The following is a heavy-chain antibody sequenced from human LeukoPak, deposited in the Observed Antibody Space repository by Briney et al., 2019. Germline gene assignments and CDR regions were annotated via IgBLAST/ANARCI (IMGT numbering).Heavy chain of an antibody. V-gene: IGHV4-59*08. CDR3: AREGSNWDPLDY. Sequence: PSETLSLTCAVYGGSFSGYYWSWIRQPPGRGLEWIGYIYNSVSTNYNPSLKSRVTISVDTSKNQFSLKLSSVTAADTAVYYCAREGSNWDPLDYWGQGTLVTVSS. CDR1: GGSFSGYY. D-gene: IGHD1-1*01. CDR2: IYNSVST. J-gene: IGHJ4*02.